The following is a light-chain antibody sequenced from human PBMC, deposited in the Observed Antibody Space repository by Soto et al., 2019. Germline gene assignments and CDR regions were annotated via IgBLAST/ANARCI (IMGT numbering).Light chain of an antibody. CDR3: SSYTSSSTRV. J-gene: IGLJ1*01. V-gene: IGLV2-14*01. CDR1: SSDVGGYNY. Sequence: QSALTQPASVSGSPGQSITISCTGTSSDVGGYNYVSWYQQHPGKAPKLMIYEVSNRPSGVSNRFSGSKSGNTASLTISGLQPEDEADYYCSSYTSSSTRVFGTGTQLTVL. CDR2: EVS.